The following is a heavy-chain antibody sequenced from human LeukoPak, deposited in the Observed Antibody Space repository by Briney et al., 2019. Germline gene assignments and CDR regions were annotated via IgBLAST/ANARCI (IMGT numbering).Heavy chain of an antibody. J-gene: IGHJ4*02. V-gene: IGHV3-33*08. D-gene: IGHD6-19*01. Sequence: PGRSLRLSCAASGFTFSSYAMHWVRQAPGKGLEWVAVIWYDGSNKYYADSVKGRFTISRDNSKNTLYLRMNSLRAEDTAVYYCARDSRMYSSGWYGDFDYWGQGTLVTVSS. CDR2: IWYDGSNK. CDR1: GFTFSSYA. CDR3: ARDSRMYSSGWYGDFDY.